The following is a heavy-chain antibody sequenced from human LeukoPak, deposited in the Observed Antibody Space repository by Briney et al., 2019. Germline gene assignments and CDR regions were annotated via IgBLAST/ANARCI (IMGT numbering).Heavy chain of an antibody. CDR3: ARDIDCSSTSCYDDAFDI. J-gene: IGHJ3*02. D-gene: IGHD2-2*01. V-gene: IGHV3-7*01. CDR2: IKQDGSEK. CDR1: GFTFSSYW. Sequence: GGSLRLSCAASGFTFSSYWMSWVRQAPGKGLEWVANIKQDGSEKYYVDSVKGRFTISSDNAKNSLYLQMNSLRAEDTAVYYCARDIDCSSTSCYDDAFDIWGQGTMVTVSS.